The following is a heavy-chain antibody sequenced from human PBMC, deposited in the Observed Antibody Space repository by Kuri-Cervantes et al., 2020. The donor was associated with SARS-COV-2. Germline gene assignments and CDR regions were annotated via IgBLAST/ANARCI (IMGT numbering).Heavy chain of an antibody. D-gene: IGHD3-9*01. CDR2: ISAYNGNT. J-gene: IGHJ6*02. CDR1: GYTFTSYG. V-gene: IGHV1-18*01. CDR3: ARGGVYDIWTAYYYYGMDV. Sequence: ASVKVSCKASGYTFTSYGISWVRQAPGQGLEWMGWISAYNGNTNYAQKFQGRVTITADKSTSTAYMELSSLRSDDAAVYYCARGGVYDIWTAYYYYGMDVWGQGTTVTVSS.